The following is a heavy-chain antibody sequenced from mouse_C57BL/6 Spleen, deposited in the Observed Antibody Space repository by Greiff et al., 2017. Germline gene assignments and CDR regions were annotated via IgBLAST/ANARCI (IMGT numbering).Heavy chain of an antibody. V-gene: IGHV1-80*01. CDR2: IYPGDGDT. CDR1: GYAFSSYW. Sequence: QVQLKESGAELVKPGASVKISCKASGYAFSSYWLNWVKQRPGKGLEWIGQIYPGDGDTNYNGKFKGKATLTADKSSSTAYMQLSSLTSEDSAVYFCAREEIYDGYFDYWGQGTTLTVSS. CDR3: AREEIYDGYFDY. J-gene: IGHJ2*01. D-gene: IGHD2-3*01.